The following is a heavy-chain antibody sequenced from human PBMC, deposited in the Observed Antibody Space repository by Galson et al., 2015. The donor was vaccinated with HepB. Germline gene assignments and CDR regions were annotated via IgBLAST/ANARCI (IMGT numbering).Heavy chain of an antibody. CDR3: AKDGYYDFLFYYYYMDV. Sequence: SLRLSCAASGFTFSSYAMSWVRQAPGKGLEWVSAISGSGGSTYYADSVKGRFTISRDNSKNTLYLQMNSLRAEDTAVYYCAKDGYYDFLFYYYYMDVWGKGTTVTVSS. CDR1: GFTFSSYA. J-gene: IGHJ6*03. D-gene: IGHD3-3*01. V-gene: IGHV3-23*01. CDR2: ISGSGGST.